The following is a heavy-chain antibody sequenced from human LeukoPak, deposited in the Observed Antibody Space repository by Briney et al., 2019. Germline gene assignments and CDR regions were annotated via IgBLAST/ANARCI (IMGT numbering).Heavy chain of an antibody. V-gene: IGHV1-69*01. CDR1: GGTFSSYA. CDR2: IIPIFGTA. J-gene: IGHJ4*02. CDR3: ASLDDYVWGSYRYTPFDY. Sequence: GASVKVSCKASGGTFSSYAISWVRQAPGQGLEWMGGIIPIFGTANYAQKFQGRVTITADESTSTAYMELSSLRSEDTAVYYCASLDDYVWGSYRYTPFDYWGRGTLVTVSS. D-gene: IGHD3-16*02.